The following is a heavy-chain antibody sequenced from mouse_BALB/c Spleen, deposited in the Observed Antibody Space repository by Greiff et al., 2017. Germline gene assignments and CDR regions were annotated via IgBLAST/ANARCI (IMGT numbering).Heavy chain of an antibody. CDR3: ARSYYYGSSHAMDY. V-gene: IGHV1-19*01. Sequence: VQLKESGPELVKPGASVKMSCKASGYTFTDYYMDWVKQSHGESFEWIGRVNPYNGGTSYNQKFKGKATLTVDKSSSTAYMELNSLTSEDSAVYYCARSYYYGSSHAMDYWGQGTSVTVSS. J-gene: IGHJ4*01. CDR1: GYTFTDYY. CDR2: VNPYNGGT. D-gene: IGHD1-1*01.